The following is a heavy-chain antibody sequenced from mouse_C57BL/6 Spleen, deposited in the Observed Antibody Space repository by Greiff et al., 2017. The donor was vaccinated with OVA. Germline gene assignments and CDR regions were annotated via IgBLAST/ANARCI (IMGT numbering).Heavy chain of an antibody. J-gene: IGHJ3*01. Sequence: QVQLQQPGAELVKPGASVKLSCKASGYTFTSYWMHWVKQRPGRGLEWIGRIDPNSGGTKYNEKFKSKATLTVDKPSSTAYMQISSLTSEDSAVYYCARWPGYVGAWFAYWGQGTLVTVSA. CDR3: ARWPGYVGAWFAY. CDR2: IDPNSGGT. V-gene: IGHV1-72*01. CDR1: GYTFTSYW. D-gene: IGHD3-2*02.